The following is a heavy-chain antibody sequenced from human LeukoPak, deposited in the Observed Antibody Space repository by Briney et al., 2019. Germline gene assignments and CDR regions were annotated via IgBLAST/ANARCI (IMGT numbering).Heavy chain of an antibody. Sequence: PSETLSLTCTVSGGSISSYYWSWIRQPAGKGLEWIGRIYTSGSTNYNPSLKSRVTMSVDTSKNQFSLKLSSVTAADTAVYYCARRTGSRLPNWFDPWGQGTLVTVSS. J-gene: IGHJ5*02. V-gene: IGHV4-4*07. D-gene: IGHD3-10*01. CDR1: GGSISSYY. CDR3: ARRTGSRLPNWFDP. CDR2: IYTSGST.